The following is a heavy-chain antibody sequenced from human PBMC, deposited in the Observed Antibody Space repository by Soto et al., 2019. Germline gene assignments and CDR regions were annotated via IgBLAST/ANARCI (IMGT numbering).Heavy chain of an antibody. CDR1: NGSISSSDYY. D-gene: IGHD6-13*01. CDR3: VRHGNSRGSWYWVDP. Sequence: QLQLQQSGPGLVKPSETPTLTCTVSNGSISSSDYYWGWIRQPPGKGLEWIATIYYSGSIYYNPSLKGRISISVDTSKNQFSLKLSSVTAADTAVYYCVRHGNSRGSWYWVDPWGQGTLVTVSS. V-gene: IGHV4-39*01. CDR2: IYYSGSI. J-gene: IGHJ5*02.